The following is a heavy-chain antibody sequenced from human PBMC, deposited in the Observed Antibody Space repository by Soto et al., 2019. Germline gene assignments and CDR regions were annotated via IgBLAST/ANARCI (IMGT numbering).Heavy chain of an antibody. Sequence: QVQLVESGGGVVQPGRSLRLSCAASGFTFSNYAMHWVRQAPGKGLEWVAVISYDGNKKYYADSVKGRFTISRDNSKNTLYLQMNSLRTEDTAVYYCARDHDYGIYYYYGVGVWGQGTTVTGSS. CDR3: ARDHDYGIYYYYGVGV. CDR1: GFTFSNYA. D-gene: IGHD4-17*01. V-gene: IGHV3-30-3*01. J-gene: IGHJ6*02. CDR2: ISYDGNKK.